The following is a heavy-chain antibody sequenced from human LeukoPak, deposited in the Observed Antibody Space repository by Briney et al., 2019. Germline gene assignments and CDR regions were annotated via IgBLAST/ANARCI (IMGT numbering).Heavy chain of an antibody. CDR3: ARDPNYGDYAFDY. Sequence: ASVTVSCKASGGTFSSYAMHWVRQAPGQRLEWMGWINAGNGNTKYSQEFQGRVTITRDTSASTAYMELSSLRSEDMAVYYCARDPNYGDYAFDYWGQGTLVTVSS. D-gene: IGHD4-17*01. V-gene: IGHV1-3*03. CDR1: GGTFSSYA. J-gene: IGHJ4*02. CDR2: INAGNGNT.